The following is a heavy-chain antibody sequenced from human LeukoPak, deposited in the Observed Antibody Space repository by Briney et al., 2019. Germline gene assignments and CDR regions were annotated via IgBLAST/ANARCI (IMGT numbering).Heavy chain of an antibody. CDR1: GFTFSSYA. CDR2: IWHEGNKK. Sequence: GGSLRLSCAASGFTFSSYAMHWVRQPQGKGLGWVALIWHEGNKKNSADSLKGRFTISRDNSKNTLYLQMSSLRADDTAVYYCGRDESTSGWFAIDVWGQGTMVTVSS. V-gene: IGHV3-33*01. CDR3: GRDESTSGWFAIDV. D-gene: IGHD6-19*01. J-gene: IGHJ3*01.